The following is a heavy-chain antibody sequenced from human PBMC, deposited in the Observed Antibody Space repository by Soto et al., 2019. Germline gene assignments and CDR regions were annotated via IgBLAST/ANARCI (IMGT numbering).Heavy chain of an antibody. CDR1: GFTFSSYA. D-gene: IGHD6-19*01. J-gene: IGHJ4*02. V-gene: IGHV3-30-3*01. CDR2: ISYDGSNK. Sequence: GGSLRLSCAASGFTFSSYAMHWVRQAPGKGLEWVAVISYDGSNKYYADSVKGRFTTSRDNSKNTLYLQMNSLRAEDTAVYYCARDSGFRYSSGWLTPDYWGQGTLVTVSS. CDR3: ARDSGFRYSSGWLTPDY.